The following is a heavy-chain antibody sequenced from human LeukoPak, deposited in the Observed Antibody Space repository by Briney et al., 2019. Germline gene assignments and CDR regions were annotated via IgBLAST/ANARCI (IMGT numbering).Heavy chain of an antibody. Sequence: SETLSLTCTVSGGSISGYYWTWIRQSAGKGLEWIGRIYHTGSTHYNPSLMSRVTMSVDKSKNQISLKLRSATAADTAMYYCARESNRLSARSSTYFYHMDVWGKATAVTVSS. D-gene: IGHD6-6*01. J-gene: IGHJ6*03. V-gene: IGHV4-4*07. CDR3: ARESNRLSARSSTYFYHMDV. CDR2: IYHTGST. CDR1: GGSISGYY.